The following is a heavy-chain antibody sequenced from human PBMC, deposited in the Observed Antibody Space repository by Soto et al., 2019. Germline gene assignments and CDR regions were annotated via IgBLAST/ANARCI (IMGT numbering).Heavy chain of an antibody. CDR3: ARGSYYYDSSGYYRDFDY. J-gene: IGHJ4*02. Sequence: ASVKVSCKASGYTFTSYGISWVRQAPGQGLEWMGWISAYNGNTNYAQKLQGRVTMTTDTSTSTAYMELRSLRSDDTAVYYCARGSYYYDSSGYYRDFDYWRQGTLVTVSS. CDR2: ISAYNGNT. CDR1: GYTFTSYG. V-gene: IGHV1-18*01. D-gene: IGHD3-22*01.